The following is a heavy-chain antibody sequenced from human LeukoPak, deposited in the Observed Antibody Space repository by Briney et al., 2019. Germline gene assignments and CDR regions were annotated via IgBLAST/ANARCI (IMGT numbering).Heavy chain of an antibody. J-gene: IGHJ4*02. CDR1: GFTFSSYS. V-gene: IGHV3-48*04. CDR2: ISSSSSTI. CDR3: ARDVNTAMAPGFDY. Sequence: GGSLRLSCAASGFTFSSYSMNWVRQAPGKGLEWVSYISSSSSTIYYADSVKGRFTTSRDNAKNSLYLQMNSLRAEDTAVYYCARDVNTAMAPGFDYWGQGTLVTVSS. D-gene: IGHD5-18*01.